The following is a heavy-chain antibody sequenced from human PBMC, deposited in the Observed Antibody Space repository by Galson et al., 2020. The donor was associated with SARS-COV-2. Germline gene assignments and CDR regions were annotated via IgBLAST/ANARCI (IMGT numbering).Heavy chain of an antibody. J-gene: IGHJ6*02. CDR2: ISYDGSNK. CDR3: AKELIPHYGMDV. V-gene: IGHV3-30*18. CDR1: GFTFRSYD. Sequence: GGFLRISCAASGFTFRSYDMHWARQAPGKGQVWVADISYDGSNKYYAESVKGRFTISRDNSKNTLYLQMNSLRAEDTAVYYCAKELIPHYGMDVWGQGTTVTVSS.